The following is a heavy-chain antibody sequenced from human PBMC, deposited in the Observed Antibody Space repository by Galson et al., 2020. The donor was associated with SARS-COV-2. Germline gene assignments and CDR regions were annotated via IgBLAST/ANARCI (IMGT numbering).Heavy chain of an antibody. CDR1: GGSITSGPYY. D-gene: IGHD2-2*01. J-gene: IGHJ4*02. CDR3: ARVGGYCSSSSCYDFDS. Sequence: SEALSLTCTVSGGSITSGPYYWSWIRQHPGKGLEWIGYIYYTGSAYYNPSLQRRVTISVDTSKRQFSLEVTSVTAADTAVYYCARVGGYCSSSSCYDFDSCGQGSLVTVSS. V-gene: IGHV4-31*03. CDR2: IYYTGSA.